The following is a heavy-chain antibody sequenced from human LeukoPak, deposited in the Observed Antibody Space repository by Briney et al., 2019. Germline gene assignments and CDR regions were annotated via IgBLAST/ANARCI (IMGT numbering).Heavy chain of an antibody. CDR3: AKEGIWARFEG. D-gene: IGHD6-13*01. CDR2: ITSRSST. CDR1: GVTFSRYG. Sequence: GGSLRLSCAASGVTFSRYGMNWVRQAPGKGLEWVSGITSRSSTYYADSVKGRFTISRDNSKNTVWLQMNSPRVEDTAVYYCAKEGIWARFEGWGQGTLATVSS. V-gene: IGHV3-23*01. J-gene: IGHJ4*02.